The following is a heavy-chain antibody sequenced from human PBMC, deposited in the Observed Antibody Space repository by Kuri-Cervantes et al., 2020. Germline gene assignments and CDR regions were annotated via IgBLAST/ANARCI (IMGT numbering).Heavy chain of an antibody. Sequence: GSLRLSCAVYGGSFSGYYWSWIRQPPGKGLEWIGSIYHSGGTYYNPSLKSRVTISVDTSKNQFSLKLSSVTAADTAVYYCARGSLERAYWGQGTLVTVSS. CDR1: GGSFSGYY. V-gene: IGHV4-34*01. CDR2: IYHSGGT. J-gene: IGHJ4*02. D-gene: IGHD1-1*01. CDR3: ARGSLERAY.